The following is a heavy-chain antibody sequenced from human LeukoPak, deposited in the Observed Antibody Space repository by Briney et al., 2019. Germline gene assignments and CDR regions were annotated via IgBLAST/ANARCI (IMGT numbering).Heavy chain of an antibody. Sequence: PSETLSLTCTVSGGSINSYYWSWIRQPPGKGLEWIGYIYYSGSTSYNPSLKSRVTVSVDTSKNQFSLKLSSVTAADTAVYYCAMDSGTYLVNWGRGTLVTVSS. J-gene: IGHJ4*02. CDR3: AMDSGTYLVN. V-gene: IGHV4-59*08. CDR1: GGSINSYY. CDR2: IYYSGST. D-gene: IGHD1-26*01.